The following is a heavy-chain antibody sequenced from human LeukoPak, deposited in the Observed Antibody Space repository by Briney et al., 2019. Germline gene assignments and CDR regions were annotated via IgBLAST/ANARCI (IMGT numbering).Heavy chain of an antibody. J-gene: IGHJ4*02. D-gene: IGHD2-2*01. V-gene: IGHV3-30*02. CDR2: IRYDGSNK. CDR3: AKDLPPFAGVVVPAGTE. Sequence: GGSLRLSCAASGFTFSSYGMHWFRQAPGKGLEWVAFIRYDGSNKYYADSVKGRFTISRDNSKNTLYLQMNSLRAEDTAVYYCAKDLPPFAGVVVPAGTEWGQGTLVTVSS. CDR1: GFTFSSYG.